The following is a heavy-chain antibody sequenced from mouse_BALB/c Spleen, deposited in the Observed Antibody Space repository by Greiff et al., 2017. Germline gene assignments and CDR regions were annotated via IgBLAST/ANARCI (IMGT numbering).Heavy chain of an antibody. V-gene: IGHV1S127*01. CDR2: IDPSDSET. J-gene: IGHJ2*01. CDR3: GLLLITTVVADY. Sequence: VQLQQSGPQLVRPGASVKISCKASGYSFTSYWMHWVKQRPGQGLEWIGMIDPSDSETRLNQKFKDKATLTVDKSSSTAHMELLSLTSEDSAVYYCGLLLITTVVADYWGQGTTLTVSS. CDR1: GYSFTSYW. D-gene: IGHD1-1*01.